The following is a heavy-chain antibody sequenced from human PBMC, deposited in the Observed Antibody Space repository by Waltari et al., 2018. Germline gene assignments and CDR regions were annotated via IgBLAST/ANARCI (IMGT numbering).Heavy chain of an antibody. V-gene: IGHV3-23*01. J-gene: IGHJ6*02. CDR3: AKDRIAVAGPDYYYGMDV. CDR1: GFTFSSYA. Sequence: EVQLLESGGGLVQPGGSLRLSCAASGFTFSSYAMSWVRQAPGKGLEWVSAIRGSGGSTYYADSVKGRFTISRDKSKNTLYLQMNSLRAEDTAVYYCAKDRIAVAGPDYYYGMDVWGQGTTVTVSS. CDR2: IRGSGGST. D-gene: IGHD6-19*01.